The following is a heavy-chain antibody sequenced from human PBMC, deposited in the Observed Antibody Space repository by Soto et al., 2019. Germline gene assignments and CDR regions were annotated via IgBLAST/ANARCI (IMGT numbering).Heavy chain of an antibody. CDR2: INHSGST. CDR3: AGQVGVVIPAAMRDYYYYYGMDV. CDR1: GGSISGYY. D-gene: IGHD2-2*01. J-gene: IGHJ6*02. V-gene: IGHV4-34*01. Sequence: PSETLSLTCVVYGGSISGYYWSWIRQPPGKGLEWIGEINHSGSTNYNPSLKSRGTISVDTSKNQFSLKLNSVTAADTAVNYCAGQVGVVIPAAMRDYYYYYGMDVWGQGTTVTVSS.